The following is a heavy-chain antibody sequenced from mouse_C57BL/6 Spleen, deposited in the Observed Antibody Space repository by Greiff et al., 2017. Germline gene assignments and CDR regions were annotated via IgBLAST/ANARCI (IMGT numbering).Heavy chain of an antibody. CDR3: ETAQAYFDY. D-gene: IGHD3-2*02. V-gene: IGHV1-81*01. J-gene: IGHJ2*01. CDR1: GYTFTSYG. CDR2: IYPRSGNT. Sequence: QVQLKQSGAELARPGASVKLSCKASGYTFTSYGISWVKQRTGQGLEWIGEIYPRSGNTYYNEKFKGKATLTADKSSSTAYMELRSLTSEDSAVYFCETAQAYFDYWGQGTTLTVSS.